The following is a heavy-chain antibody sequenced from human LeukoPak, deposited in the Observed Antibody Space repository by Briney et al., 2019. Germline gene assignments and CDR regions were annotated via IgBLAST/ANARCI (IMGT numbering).Heavy chain of an antibody. CDR2: INHSGST. Sequence: SETLSLTCAVYGGSFSGYYWSWIRQPPGKGLEWIGEINHSGSTNYNPSLKSRVTISVDTSKNQFSLKLSSVTAADTAVYYCARGTLTSGAGDYWGQGTLVPVSS. D-gene: IGHD2-8*02. CDR3: ARGTLTSGAGDY. J-gene: IGHJ4*02. V-gene: IGHV4-34*01. CDR1: GGSFSGYY.